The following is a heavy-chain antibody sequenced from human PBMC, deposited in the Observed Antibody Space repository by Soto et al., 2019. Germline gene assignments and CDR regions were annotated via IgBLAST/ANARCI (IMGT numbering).Heavy chain of an antibody. V-gene: IGHV4-31*03. CDR1: GGCISSGGYY. Sequence: SETLSLTCTVSGGCISSGGYYWSWIRQHPGKGLEWIGYIYYSGSTYYTPSLKSRVTISVDTSKKQFSLKLSSMTAADPAVYYCARSGSSGSLREFDSWGQGTLVTVSS. CDR2: IYYSGST. D-gene: IGHD6-13*01. CDR3: ARSGSSGSLREFDS. J-gene: IGHJ4*02.